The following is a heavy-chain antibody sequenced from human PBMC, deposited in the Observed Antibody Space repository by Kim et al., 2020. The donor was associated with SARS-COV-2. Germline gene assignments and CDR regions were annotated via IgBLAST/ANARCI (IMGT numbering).Heavy chain of an antibody. Sequence: GGSLRLSCAASGFSFSNHAMSWVRQAPGKGLEWVSGISGSGGSTYYADSVKGRFTIFRDNSKNTLYLQMNSLRVEDTAVYYCAKATSVVVPAAMKTSPGYYFDYWGQGTLVTVSS. V-gene: IGHV3-23*01. D-gene: IGHD2-2*01. CDR3: AKATSVVVPAAMKTSPGYYFDY. CDR2: ISGSGGST. CDR1: GFSFSNHA. J-gene: IGHJ4*02.